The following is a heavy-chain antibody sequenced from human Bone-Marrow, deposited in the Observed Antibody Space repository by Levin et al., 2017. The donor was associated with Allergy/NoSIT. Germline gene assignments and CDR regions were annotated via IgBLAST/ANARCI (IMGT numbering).Heavy chain of an antibody. Sequence: GGSLRLSCTASGFSFADYTLSWVRQAPGKGLEWVGFIRSTTYGGTTTYAASVKGRFSISRDSARYSLYLQMNSLRVEDTAVYYCAPGGFHSSNYWVNWGQGTLVTVSS. CDR1: GFSFADYT. CDR2: IRSTTYGGTT. CDR3: APGGFHSSNYWVN. J-gene: IGHJ4*02. V-gene: IGHV3-49*04. D-gene: IGHD5-24*01.